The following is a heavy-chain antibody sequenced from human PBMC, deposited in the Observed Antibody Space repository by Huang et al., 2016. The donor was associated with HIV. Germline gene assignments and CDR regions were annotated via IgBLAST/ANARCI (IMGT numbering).Heavy chain of an antibody. J-gene: IGHJ3*02. V-gene: IGHV4-34*01. CDR1: GGSFSGYY. D-gene: IGHD3-22*01. CDR2: INHSGST. CDR3: ARGPEYYDRSGREAFDI. Sequence: QVQLQQWGAGLLKPSETLSLTCAVYGGSFSGYYWSWIRQPPGKRLAWIGEINHSGSTNYDPSRKSRVTISVDTSKTQSSLKLNSVTAADTAVYYCARGPEYYDRSGREAFDIWGQGTMVTVSS.